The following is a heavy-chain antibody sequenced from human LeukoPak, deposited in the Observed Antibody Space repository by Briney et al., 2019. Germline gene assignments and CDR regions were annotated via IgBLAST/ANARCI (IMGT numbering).Heavy chain of an antibody. CDR3: AKPDLAYCSSTSCALGY. Sequence: PGGSLRLSCAASGFTFSSYAVPWVRQAPGKGLEWVSVISNDGSHKFYADSVKGRFTISRDNSKNTLYLQMDSLSAEDTAVYYCAKPDLAYCSSTSCALGYWGQGTLVTVSS. D-gene: IGHD2-2*01. CDR1: GFTFSSYA. CDR2: ISNDGSHK. J-gene: IGHJ4*02. V-gene: IGHV3-30*04.